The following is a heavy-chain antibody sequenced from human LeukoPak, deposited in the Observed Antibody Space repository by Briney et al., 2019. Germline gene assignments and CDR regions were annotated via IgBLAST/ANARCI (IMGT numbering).Heavy chain of an antibody. CDR2: IKEDGGEK. CDR3: ASGSGWHYD. V-gene: IGHV3-7*01. D-gene: IGHD6-19*01. J-gene: IGHJ4*02. Sequence: PGGSLRLSCVASGFTLSSHWMTWVRQAPGQGPEWVANIKEDGGEKYYVDSVRGRFTISRDNGKNSLYLQMNSLRVEDTGVYYCASGSGWHYDWGQGTLVTVSS. CDR1: GFTLSSHW.